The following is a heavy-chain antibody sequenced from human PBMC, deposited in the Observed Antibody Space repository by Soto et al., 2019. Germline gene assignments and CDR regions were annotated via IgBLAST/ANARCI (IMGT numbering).Heavy chain of an antibody. CDR1: GDSISTYY. V-gene: IGHV4-59*01. D-gene: IGHD2-21*01. CDR2: VYYSGST. J-gene: IGHJ4*01. CDR3: ARTRMIESWIDY. Sequence: SETLSLTCDVSGDSISTYYWSWIRQPPGKGLEWIGYVYYSGSTLYNPSLESRVTLSIDMSKKQVSLKLSSVIAADTAVYYCARTRMIESWIDYWGHGTLVTVSS.